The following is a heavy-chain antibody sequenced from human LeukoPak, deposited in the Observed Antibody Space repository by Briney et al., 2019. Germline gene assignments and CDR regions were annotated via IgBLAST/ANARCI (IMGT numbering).Heavy chain of an antibody. D-gene: IGHD2-2*01. V-gene: IGHV3-7*01. CDR1: GFTFSSYW. J-gene: IGHJ4*02. CDR3: ARDAMSRTAGY. Sequence: GGSLRLSCAASGFTFSSYWMSWVRQAPGKGLEWVGNIKQDGSETYFADSVKGRFTISRDNAKNSLYLQMNNLRAEDTAVYYCARDAMSRTAGYWGQGTLVTVSS. CDR2: IKQDGSET.